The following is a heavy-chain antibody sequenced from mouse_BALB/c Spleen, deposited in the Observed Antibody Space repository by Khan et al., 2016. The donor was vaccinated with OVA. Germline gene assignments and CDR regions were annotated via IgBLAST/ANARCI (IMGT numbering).Heavy chain of an antibody. V-gene: IGHV7-3*02. CDR3: ARDGCHYFGYDAMDY. J-gene: IGHJ4*01. CDR1: GFTFTDYY. CDR2: IRNKANYYTT. D-gene: IGHD1-2*01. Sequence: EVELVESGGGLVQPGGSLRLSCATSGFTFTDYYMSWVRQPPGKALEWLGFIRNKANYYTTEYTTSVKGRFTISRDNSQSILYLQTNTMRAEDSATYYYARDGCHYFGYDAMDYWGQGTSVTVSS.